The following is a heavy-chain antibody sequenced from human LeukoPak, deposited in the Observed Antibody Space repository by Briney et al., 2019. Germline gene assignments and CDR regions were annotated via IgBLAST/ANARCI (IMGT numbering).Heavy chain of an antibody. V-gene: IGHV4-59*08. CDR1: GGSISSYY. CDR3: ASKPKGYCTNGVCYSVFDY. J-gene: IGHJ4*02. CDR2: IYYSGST. D-gene: IGHD2-8*01. Sequence: KPSETLSLTCTVSGGSISSYYWSWIRQPPGKGLEWIGYIYYSGSTNHNPSLKSRITISVDTSKNQFSLKLSSVTAADTAVYYCASKPKGYCTNGVCYSVFDYWGQGTLVTASS.